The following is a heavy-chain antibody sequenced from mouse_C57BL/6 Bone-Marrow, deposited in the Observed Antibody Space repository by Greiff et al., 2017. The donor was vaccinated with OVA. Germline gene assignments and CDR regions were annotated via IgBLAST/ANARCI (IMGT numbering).Heavy chain of an antibody. Sequence: QVQLQQPGTELVKPGASVKLSCKASGYTFTSYWMHWVKQRPGQGLEWIGNINPSNGGTNYNEKFKSKATLTVDKSSSTAYMQLSSLTSEDSAVYYCARGGPPYYGKGGYYAMDYWGQGTSVTVSS. CDR2: INPSNGGT. D-gene: IGHD1-1*01. V-gene: IGHV1-53*01. CDR3: ARGGPPYYGKGGYYAMDY. J-gene: IGHJ4*01. CDR1: GYTFTSYW.